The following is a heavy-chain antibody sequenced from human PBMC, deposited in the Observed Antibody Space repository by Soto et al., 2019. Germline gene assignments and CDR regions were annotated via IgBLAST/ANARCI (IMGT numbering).Heavy chain of an antibody. V-gene: IGHV1-46*01. D-gene: IGHD2-15*01. CDR1: GYTFTSYY. Sequence: QVQLVQSGAEVKKPGASVKVSCKASGYTFTSYYMHWVRQAPGQGLEWMGIINPSGGSTSYAQKFQGRVTMTRDTSTSTVYMXXXXXXXXXXXXXXXXXXXXXXXXYSGDYAFDIWGQGTMVTVSS. CDR2: INPSGGST. CDR3: XXXXXXXXXYSGDYAFDI. J-gene: IGHJ3*02.